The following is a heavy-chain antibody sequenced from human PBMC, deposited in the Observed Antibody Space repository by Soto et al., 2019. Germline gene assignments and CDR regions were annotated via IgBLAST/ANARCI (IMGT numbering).Heavy chain of an antibody. CDR1: GFTFRSYS. CDR2: ISISGTAI. D-gene: IGHD6-13*01. J-gene: IGHJ5*02. CDR3: ARDNGIAGSFDP. V-gene: IGHV3-48*02. Sequence: PGGSLRLSCAASGFTFRSYSMNWVRQAPGKGLEWVSYISISGTAIYYADSVKGRFTISRDDAKNSLYLQMNSLRDEDTSVYYCARDNGIAGSFDPWGQGALVTVYS.